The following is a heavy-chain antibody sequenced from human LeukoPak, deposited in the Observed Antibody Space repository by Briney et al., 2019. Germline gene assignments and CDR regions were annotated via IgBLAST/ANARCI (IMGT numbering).Heavy chain of an antibody. Sequence: GASVKVSCKASGYTFTGYYMHWVRQAPGQGLEWMGWISAYNGNTNYAQKLQGRVTMTTDTSTSTAYMELRSLRSDDTAVYYCAGGTVSYGTLYYFDYWGQGTLVTVSS. CDR2: ISAYNGNT. CDR1: GYTFTGYY. CDR3: AGGTVSYGTLYYFDY. J-gene: IGHJ4*02. V-gene: IGHV1-18*04. D-gene: IGHD5-18*01.